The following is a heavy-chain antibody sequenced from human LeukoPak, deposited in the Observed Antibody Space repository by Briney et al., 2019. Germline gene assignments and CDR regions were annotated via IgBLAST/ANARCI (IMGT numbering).Heavy chain of an antibody. D-gene: IGHD6-13*01. CDR1: GGSISSYY. CDR3: ARDKYSSSAFDY. CDR2: IYYSGST. J-gene: IGHJ4*02. V-gene: IGHV4-59*01. Sequence: PSEALSLTCTVSGGSISSYYWSWIRQPPGKGLEWIGYIYYSGSTNYNPSLKSRVTISVDTSKNHFSLKLSSVTAADTAVYYCARDKYSSSAFDYWGQGTLVTVFS.